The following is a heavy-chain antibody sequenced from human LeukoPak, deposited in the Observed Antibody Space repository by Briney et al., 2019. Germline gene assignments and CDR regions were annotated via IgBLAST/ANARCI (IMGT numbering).Heavy chain of an antibody. CDR3: ARHSGYSYGNDHY. CDR2: IYYSGST. CDR1: GGSISSSSYY. V-gene: IGHV4-39*01. J-gene: IGHJ4*02. Sequence: SETLSLTCTVSGGSISSSSYYWGWIRQPPGKGLEWIGSIYYSGSTYYNPFLKSRVTISVDTSKNQFSLKLSSVTAADTAVYYCARHSGYSYGNDHYWGQGTLVTVSS. D-gene: IGHD5-18*01.